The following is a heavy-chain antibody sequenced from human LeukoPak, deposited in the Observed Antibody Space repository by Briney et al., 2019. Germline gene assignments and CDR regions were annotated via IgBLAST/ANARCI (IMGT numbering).Heavy chain of an antibody. CDR2: INPSGGST. J-gene: IGHJ6*02. CDR3: ARPYYDILTGYYGDYGMDV. D-gene: IGHD3-9*01. V-gene: IGHV1-46*01. CDR1: GGTFSSYA. Sequence: ASVKVSCKASGGTFSSYAISWVRQAPGQGLEWMGIINPSGGSTSYAQKFQGRVTMTRDTSTSTVYMELSSLRSEDTAVYYCARPYYDILTGYYGDYGMDVWGQGTLVAVSS.